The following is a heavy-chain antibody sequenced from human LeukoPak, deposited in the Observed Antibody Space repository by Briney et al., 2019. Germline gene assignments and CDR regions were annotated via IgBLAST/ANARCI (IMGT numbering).Heavy chain of an antibody. V-gene: IGHV1-18*01. J-gene: IGHJ4*02. CDR2: ISAYNGNT. D-gene: IGHD3/OR15-3a*01. CDR3: ARDGSALSDFSY. Sequence: ASVKVSFTASGYTFTIYGISWARQAPGQGLEWMGWISAYNGNTNYAQKLQGRVTMTTDTSTSTAYMELRSLSSDDTAVYYCARDGSALSDFSYWGQGTLVTVSS. CDR1: GYTFTIYG.